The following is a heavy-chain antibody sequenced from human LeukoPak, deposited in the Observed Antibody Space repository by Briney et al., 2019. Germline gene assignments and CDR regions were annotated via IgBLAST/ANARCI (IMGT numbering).Heavy chain of an antibody. CDR1: GGSISSYY. V-gene: IGHV4-59*08. J-gene: IGHJ5*02. D-gene: IGHD3-3*01. Sequence: SSETLSLTCTVSGGSISSYYWSWIRQPPGKGLEWIGYIYYSGSTNYNPSLKSRVTISVDTSKNQFSLKLSSVTAADTAVHYCARHADYDFWSGPTSGFDPWGQGTLVTVSS. CDR3: ARHADYDFWSGPTSGFDP. CDR2: IYYSGST.